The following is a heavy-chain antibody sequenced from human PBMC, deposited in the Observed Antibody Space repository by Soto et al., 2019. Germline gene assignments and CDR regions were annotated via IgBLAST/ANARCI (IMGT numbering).Heavy chain of an antibody. V-gene: IGHV2-5*02. CDR2: IYWDDDK. CDR3: AHIPRGYSGDDQGNKYYYDGMDV. J-gene: IGHJ6*02. Sequence: QITLKESGPTLVKPTQTLTLTCTFSGFSLSTRGVGVGWIRQPPGKALAWLALIYWDDDKRYSPSLKSRLTITKDTSKNQVVLTRTNMDPVDTATYYCAHIPRGYSGDDQGNKYYYDGMDVWGQGTTVTVSS. CDR1: GFSLSTRGVG. D-gene: IGHD5-12*01.